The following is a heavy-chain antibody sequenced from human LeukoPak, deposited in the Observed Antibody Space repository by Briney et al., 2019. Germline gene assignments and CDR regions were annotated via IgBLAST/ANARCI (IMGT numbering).Heavy chain of an antibody. CDR1: GFTFSSYA. V-gene: IGHV3-30-3*01. D-gene: IGHD6-19*01. CDR2: ISYDGSNK. J-gene: IGHJ4*02. Sequence: GGSLRLSCAASGFTFSSYAMHWVRQAPGKGLEWVAVISYDGSNKYYADSVKDRFTISRDNSKNTLYLQMNSLRAEDTAVYYCARDPSWHGSGWYAYWDYWGQGTLVTVSS. CDR3: ARDPSWHGSGWYAYWDY.